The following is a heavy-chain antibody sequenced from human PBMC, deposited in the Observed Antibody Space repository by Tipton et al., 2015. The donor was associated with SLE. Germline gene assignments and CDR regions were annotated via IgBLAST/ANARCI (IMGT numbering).Heavy chain of an antibody. Sequence: TLSLTCAVYGGSFSGYYWSWIRQPPGKGLEWIGEINHSGSTNYNPSLKSRVTISVDTSKNQFSLKLSSVTAADTAVYYCASLVWGSGGYLRDYWGQGTLVTVSS. CDR1: GGSFSGYY. V-gene: IGHV4-34*01. CDR2: INHSGST. D-gene: IGHD3-10*01. J-gene: IGHJ4*02. CDR3: ASLVWGSGGYLRDY.